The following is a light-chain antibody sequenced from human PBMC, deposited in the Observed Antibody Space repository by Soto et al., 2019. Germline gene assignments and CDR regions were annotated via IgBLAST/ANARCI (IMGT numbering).Light chain of an antibody. Sequence: QSVLTQPPSASGSPGQSVTISCIGTSSDVGGYNYVSWYQQHPGKAPKLMIYEVSKRPSGVPDRFSGSKSGNTASLTVSGPQAEDEADYYFSSYAASNNLGVFGGGTKLTVL. CDR3: SSYAASNNLGV. V-gene: IGLV2-8*01. J-gene: IGLJ2*01. CDR1: SSDVGGYNY. CDR2: EVS.